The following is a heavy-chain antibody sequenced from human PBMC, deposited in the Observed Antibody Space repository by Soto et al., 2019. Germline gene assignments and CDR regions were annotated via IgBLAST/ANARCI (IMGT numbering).Heavy chain of an antibody. CDR2: IYYSGST. CDR3: ARVLHPAAGVWYFDY. CDR1: GGSISSYY. Sequence: QVQLQESGPGLVKPSETLSLTCTVSGGSISSYYWSWIRQPPGKGLEWIGYIYYSGSTNYNPSLKSRVTISVDTSKNQFSLKLSSVTAADTAVYYCARVLHPAAGVWYFDYWGQGTLVTVSS. V-gene: IGHV4-59*01. J-gene: IGHJ4*02. D-gene: IGHD6-13*01.